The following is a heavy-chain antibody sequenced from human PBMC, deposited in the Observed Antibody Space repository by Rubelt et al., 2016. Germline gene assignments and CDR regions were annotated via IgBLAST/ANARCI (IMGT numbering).Heavy chain of an antibody. CDR3: ARSTAHSDFDY. D-gene: IGHD2-8*02. CDR1: GGSISSYY. J-gene: IGHJ4*02. Sequence: QVQLQESGPGLVKTSETLSLSCPVSGGSISSYYWSWVRQPPGKGLEWIGYIYFTGTTNYNHSLQSRFAMSVDTSENQFTLKLSSVTAADTAVYYCARSTAHSDFDYWGQGTLVTVSS. CDR2: IYFTGTT. V-gene: IGHV4-59*01.